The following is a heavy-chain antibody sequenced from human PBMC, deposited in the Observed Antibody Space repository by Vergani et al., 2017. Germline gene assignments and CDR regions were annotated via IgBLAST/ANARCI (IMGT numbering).Heavy chain of an antibody. D-gene: IGHD1-1*01. J-gene: IGHJ4*02. CDR3: AKTRLYNWNPTDY. CDR1: GFTFSSYG. Sequence: QVQLVESGGGVVQPGRSLRLSCAASGFTFSSYGMHWVRQAPGKGLEWVAVISYDGSNKYYSDSVKGRLTISRDNSKNTLYLQMNSLRDEETAVYYCAKTRLYNWNPTDYWGQGTLVTVSS. CDR2: ISYDGSNK. V-gene: IGHV3-30*18.